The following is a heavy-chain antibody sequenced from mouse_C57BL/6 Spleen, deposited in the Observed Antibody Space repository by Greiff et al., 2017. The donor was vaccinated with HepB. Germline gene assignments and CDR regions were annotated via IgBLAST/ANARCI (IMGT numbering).Heavy chain of an antibody. CDR3: AREGYDYDIAY. Sequence: EVQLQESGPGLVKPSQSLSLTCSVTGYSITSGYYWNWIRQFPGNKLEWMGYISYDGSNNYNPSLKNRISITRDTSKNQFFLKLNSVTTEDTATYYCAREGYDYDIAYWGQGTLVTVSA. D-gene: IGHD2-4*01. CDR1: GYSITSGYY. V-gene: IGHV3-6*01. J-gene: IGHJ3*01. CDR2: ISYDGSN.